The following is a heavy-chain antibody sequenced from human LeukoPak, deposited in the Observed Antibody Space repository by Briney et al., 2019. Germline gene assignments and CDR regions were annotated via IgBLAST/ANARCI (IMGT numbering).Heavy chain of an antibody. D-gene: IGHD6-19*01. V-gene: IGHV1-69*13. CDR2: IIPIFGTA. Sequence: VASVKVSCTASGGTFSSYAISWVRQAPGQGLEWMGGIIPIFGTANYAQKFQGRVTITADESTSTAYMELSSLRSEDTAVYYCARKYSSGWRDYYYGMDVWGQGTTVTVSS. J-gene: IGHJ6*02. CDR3: ARKYSSGWRDYYYGMDV. CDR1: GGTFSSYA.